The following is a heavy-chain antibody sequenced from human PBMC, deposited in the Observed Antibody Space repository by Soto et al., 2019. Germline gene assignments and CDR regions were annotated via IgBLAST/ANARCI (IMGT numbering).Heavy chain of an antibody. CDR2: ISGSGGST. CDR3: AKHGPLLDYCSSSSDY. D-gene: IGHD6-6*01. J-gene: IGHJ4*02. CDR1: GFTFSSYA. Sequence: EVQLLESGGGLVQPGGSLRLSCAASGFTFSSYAMSWVRQAPGKGLEWVSGISGSGGSTFYLDSVKGRFNISRDKSKNTLYLHMNNLRAEDTGVYYCAKHGPLLDYCSSSSDYWGQGTLVTVSS. V-gene: IGHV3-23*01.